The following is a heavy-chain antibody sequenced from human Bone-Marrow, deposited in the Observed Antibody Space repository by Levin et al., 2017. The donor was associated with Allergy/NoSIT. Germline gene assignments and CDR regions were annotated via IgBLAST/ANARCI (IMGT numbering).Heavy chain of an antibody. CDR1: GDSINNYF. CDR2: ISRSGST. D-gene: IGHD3-22*01. Sequence: SCTVSGDSINNYFWSWIRQPPGKGLEWIGYISRSGSTRYNPSLRSRLSISLDTSKNHFSLNLNSVTAADTAVYYCARFFSSYHTGGYYQPNSFDYWGQGTLVTVSS. V-gene: IGHV4-59*08. CDR3: ARFFSSYHTGGYYQPNSFDY. J-gene: IGHJ4*02.